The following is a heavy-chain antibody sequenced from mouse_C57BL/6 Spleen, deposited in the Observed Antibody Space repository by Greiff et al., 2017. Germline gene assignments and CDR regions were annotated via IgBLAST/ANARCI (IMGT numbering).Heavy chain of an antibody. CDR1: GFSLTSYA. J-gene: IGHJ4*01. CDR3: ARKVWDGLYYAMDY. CDR2: IWTGGGT. D-gene: IGHD4-1*01. V-gene: IGHV2-9-1*01. Sequence: VQLQASGPGLVAPSQSLSITCTVSGFSLTSYAISWVRQPPGKGLEWLGVIWTGGGTNYNSALKSRLSISKDNSKSQVFLKMNSLQTDDTARYYCARKVWDGLYYAMDYWGQGTSATGSS.